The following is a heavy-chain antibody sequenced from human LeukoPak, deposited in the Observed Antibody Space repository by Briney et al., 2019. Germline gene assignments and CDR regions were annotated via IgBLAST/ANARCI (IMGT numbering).Heavy chain of an antibody. D-gene: IGHD3-10*01. V-gene: IGHV4-31*03. CDR2: IYYSGST. Sequence: SETLSLTCTVSGGSISSGGYYWSWIRQHPGKGLEWIGYIYYSGSTYYNPSLKSRVTISVDTSKNQFSLELSSVTAADTAVYYCARVRVPGYYYGSGSYYNWFDPWGQGTLVTVSS. CDR1: GGSISSGGYY. J-gene: IGHJ5*02. CDR3: ARVRVPGYYYGSGSYYNWFDP.